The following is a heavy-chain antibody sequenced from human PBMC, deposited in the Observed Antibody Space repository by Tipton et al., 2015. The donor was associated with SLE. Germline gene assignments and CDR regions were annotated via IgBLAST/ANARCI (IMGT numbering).Heavy chain of an antibody. CDR1: GGSISSSSDY. D-gene: IGHD3-10*01. J-gene: IGHJ6*03. CDR3: ARRDVLNLYYYMGV. Sequence: TLSLTCTVSGGSISSSSDYWGWIRQPPGKGLEWIGCIYYTGGTYDNPSLKSRVTISVDTSKNQFSLNLISVTAADTAVYYCARRDVLNLYYYMGVWGEGTTVTVSS. CDR2: IYYTGGT. V-gene: IGHV4-39*07.